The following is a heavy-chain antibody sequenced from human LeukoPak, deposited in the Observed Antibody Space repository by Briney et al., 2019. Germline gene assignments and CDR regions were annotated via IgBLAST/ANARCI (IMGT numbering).Heavy chain of an antibody. V-gene: IGHV4-59*08. CDR2: VYYNGNT. J-gene: IGHJ4*02. D-gene: IGHD6-19*01. CDR1: GGSIGTYY. Sequence: SETLSLTCTVSGGSIGTYYWSWIRQPPGEGLEWIGYVYYNGNTNYNPSLKSRVTTSVDTSKNQFSLKLNSVTAADTAVYFCARRVAVTAKYYFDFWGQGTLVTVSS. CDR3: ARRVAVTAKYYFDF.